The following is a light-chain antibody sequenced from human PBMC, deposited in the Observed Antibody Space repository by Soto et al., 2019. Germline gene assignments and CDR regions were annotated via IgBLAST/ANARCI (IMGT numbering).Light chain of an antibody. V-gene: IGLV6-57*04. J-gene: IGLJ3*02. CDR1: SGSIASNS. CDR3: QSPDATVV. CDR2: EYN. Sequence: NFMLTQPHSVSGSPGKTVTISCTRSSGSIASNSVQWYQQRPGSAPTTVIFEYNQRPSGVPDRFSGSIDGSSNSASLTISGLRAEDEAEYYCQSPDATVVFGGGTKVTVL.